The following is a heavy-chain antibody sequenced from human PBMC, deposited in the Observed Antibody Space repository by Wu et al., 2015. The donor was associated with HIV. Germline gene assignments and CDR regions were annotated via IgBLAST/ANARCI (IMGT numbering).Heavy chain of an antibody. J-gene: IGHJ3*02. CDR3: ATEKLVGLVDAFDI. V-gene: IGHV1-18*01. CDR1: GYIFTTYN. D-gene: IGHD6-13*01. CDR2: ISAYNGDT. Sequence: QVQLVQSGAEVKMPGASVKVSCKTSGYIFTTYNINWVRQAPGQGLEWMGWISAYNGDTNYAQKFQGRVTMTTDTSTNTVYMGLRSLRSDDTAVYYCATEKLVGLVDAFDIWGQRDNGHRFF.